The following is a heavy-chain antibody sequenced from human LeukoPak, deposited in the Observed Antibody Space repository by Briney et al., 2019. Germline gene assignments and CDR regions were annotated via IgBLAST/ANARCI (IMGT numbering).Heavy chain of an antibody. CDR2: IYHTGST. V-gene: IGHV4-4*02. D-gene: IGHD4-17*01. Sequence: SETLSLTCAVSDDSISSTNWWHWVRQPPGKGLEWIGEIYHTGSTNNNPSLTSRVTISEDKSKNQFSLKLSSVTAADTAVYYCARGLVTTGRSSFDNWGQGTLVTVSS. J-gene: IGHJ4*02. CDR1: DDSISSTNW. CDR3: ARGLVTTGRSSFDN.